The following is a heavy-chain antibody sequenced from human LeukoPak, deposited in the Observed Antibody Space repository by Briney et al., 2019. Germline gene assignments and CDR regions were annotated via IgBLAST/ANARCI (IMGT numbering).Heavy chain of an antibody. D-gene: IGHD2-15*01. CDR1: GFTFDTYA. Sequence: GGSLRLSCAASGFTFDTYAMHWVRQAPGEGLEWVAIIWYDGSKKEYADSVKGRFSVSRDNSKNTLDMQMNSLRAEDTALYYCAREDQPRGTFDYWGQGILVTVSS. CDR3: AREDQPRGTFDY. CDR2: IWYDGSKK. V-gene: IGHV3-33*01. J-gene: IGHJ4*02.